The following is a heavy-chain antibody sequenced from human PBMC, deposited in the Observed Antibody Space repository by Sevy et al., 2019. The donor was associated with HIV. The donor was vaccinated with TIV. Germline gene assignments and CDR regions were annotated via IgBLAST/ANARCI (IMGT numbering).Heavy chain of an antibody. D-gene: IGHD3-22*01. Sequence: ASVKVSCKVSGYTLTEFSIHWVRQTPGKGLEWMGTFDPEDGERIYAQKFQGGVTMTEDTSTDTAYLGLSSLRSEDTAVYYCSTTKDYYESSGSPFDFWGQGTLVTVSS. CDR2: FDPEDGER. V-gene: IGHV1-24*01. CDR1: GYTLTEFS. CDR3: STTKDYYESSGSPFDF. J-gene: IGHJ4*02.